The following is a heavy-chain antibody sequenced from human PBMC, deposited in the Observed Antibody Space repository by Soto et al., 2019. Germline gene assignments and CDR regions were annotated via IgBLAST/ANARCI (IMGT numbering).Heavy chain of an antibody. V-gene: IGHV1-69*01. J-gene: IGHJ5*02. CDR2: IIPIFGTA. Sequence: QVPLVQSGAEVKNAGSSVKVSCKSSGGTLSSYAISWERKAPGHGLEWMGGIIPIFGTANYAQKFQGRVTITADESTSTAYMELSSLISEDTAVYYGARARSVYRSRTSCQNWFDPWGQGTLVTFSS. CDR1: GGTLSSYA. D-gene: IGHD2-2*01. CDR3: ARARSVYRSRTSCQNWFDP.